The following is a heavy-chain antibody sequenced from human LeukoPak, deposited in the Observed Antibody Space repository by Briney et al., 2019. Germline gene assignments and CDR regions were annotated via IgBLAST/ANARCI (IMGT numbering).Heavy chain of an antibody. CDR2: ISAYNGNT. J-gene: IGHJ6*02. V-gene: IGHV1-18*01. D-gene: IGHD3-22*01. CDR3: ARYDDSSGYTYYYYGMDV. CDR1: GYTFTSYG. Sequence: ASVKVSCKASGYTFTSYGISWVRQAPGQGLEGMGWISAYNGNTNYAQKLQGRVTMTTDTSTSTAYMELRSLRSDDTAVYYCARYDDSSGYTYYYYGMDVWGQGTTVTVSS.